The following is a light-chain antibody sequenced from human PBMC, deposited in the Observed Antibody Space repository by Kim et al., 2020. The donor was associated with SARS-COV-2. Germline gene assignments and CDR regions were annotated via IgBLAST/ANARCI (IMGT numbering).Light chain of an antibody. Sequence: IVMTQSPGTLSVSPGERATLSCRAGQSVRSNLAWYQQKPGQAPRLLIYGASTRATGIPVRFSGSGSETEFTLTISSLQSEDFAVYYCQQYNNWWSFGQGTKVDIK. CDR3: QQYNNWWS. V-gene: IGKV3-15*01. J-gene: IGKJ1*01. CDR2: GAS. CDR1: QSVRSN.